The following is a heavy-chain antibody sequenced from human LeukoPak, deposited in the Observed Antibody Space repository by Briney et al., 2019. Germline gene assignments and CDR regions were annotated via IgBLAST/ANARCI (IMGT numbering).Heavy chain of an antibody. CDR1: GDSVSSNSAA. Sequence: SQTLSLTCAISGDSVSSNSAAWNWIRQSPSRGLEWLGRTYYRSRWYNDYAVSVKSRITINPDTSKNQFSLQLNSVTPEDTAVYFCARGRFGDSHYYYYYGMDVWGQGTTVTVSS. D-gene: IGHD3-10*01. CDR3: ARGRFGDSHYYYYYGMDV. V-gene: IGHV6-1*01. CDR2: TYYRSRWYN. J-gene: IGHJ6*02.